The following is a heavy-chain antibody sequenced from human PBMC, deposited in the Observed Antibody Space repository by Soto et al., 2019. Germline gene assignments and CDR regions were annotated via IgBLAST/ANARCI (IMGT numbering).Heavy chain of an antibody. CDR1: GGSISSGGYY. D-gene: IGHD6-13*01. V-gene: IGHV4-31*03. CDR3: ARAYIAAAGMRNPHWFDP. J-gene: IGHJ5*02. CDR2: IYYSGST. Sequence: QVQLQESGPGLVKPSQTLSLTCTVSGGSISSGGYYWSWIRQHPGKGLEWIGYIYYSGSTYYNPSLQTRVXXXVXASKNQFSLKLSSVTAADTAVYYCARAYIAAAGMRNPHWFDPWGQGTLVTVSS.